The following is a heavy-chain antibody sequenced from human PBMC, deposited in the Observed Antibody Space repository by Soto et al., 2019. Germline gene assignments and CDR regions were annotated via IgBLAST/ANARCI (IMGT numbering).Heavy chain of an antibody. D-gene: IGHD1-1*01. CDR3: ARPLERRGGWFDP. Sequence: PSETLSLTCTVSGGSISSSSYYWGWIRQPPGKGLGWIGSIYYSGSTYYNPSLKSRVTISVDTSKNQFSLKLSSVTAADTAVYYCARPLERRGGWFDPWGQGTLVTVSS. V-gene: IGHV4-39*01. CDR1: GGSISSSSYY. CDR2: IYYSGST. J-gene: IGHJ5*02.